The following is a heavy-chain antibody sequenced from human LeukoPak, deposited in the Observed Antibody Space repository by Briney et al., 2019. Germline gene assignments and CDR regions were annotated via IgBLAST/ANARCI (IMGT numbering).Heavy chain of an antibody. J-gene: IGHJ2*01. D-gene: IGHD6-19*01. CDR2: ISGSGGST. CDR3: AKDQDSGWGWYFDL. V-gene: IGHV3-23*01. CDR1: GFTFSSYA. Sequence: PGGSLRLSCAASGFTFSSYAMSWVRQAPGKGLEWVSAISGSGGSTCYADSVKGRFTISRDNSKNTLYLQMNSLRAEDTAVYYCAKDQDSGWGWYFDLWGRGTLVTVSS.